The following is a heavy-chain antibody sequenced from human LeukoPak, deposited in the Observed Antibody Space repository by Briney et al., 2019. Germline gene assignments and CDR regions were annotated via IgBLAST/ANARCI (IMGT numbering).Heavy chain of an antibody. CDR3: ARDKYGDYSFDY. CDR2: IIPIFGTA. Sequence: SVKVSCKASGGTFSSYAISWVRQAPGQGLEWMGGIIPIFGTASYAQKFQGRVTITADESTSTAYMELSSLRSEDTAVYYCARDKYGDYSFDYWGQGTLVTVSS. V-gene: IGHV1-69*13. CDR1: GGTFSSYA. J-gene: IGHJ4*02. D-gene: IGHD4-17*01.